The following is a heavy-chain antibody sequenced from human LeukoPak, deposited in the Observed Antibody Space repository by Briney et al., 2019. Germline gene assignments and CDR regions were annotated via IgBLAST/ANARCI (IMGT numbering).Heavy chain of an antibody. CDR2: INDYSGNT. CDR3: ARGRIAKIVVVHSFQYGMDV. D-gene: IGHD3-22*01. Sequence: SETLSLTCDVFGGSFTDYFWTWIRQSPGKGLEWIGEINDYSGNTNYNPSLNSRVSISLEKSKNQFSLELRSVTAADTAVYYCARGRIAKIVVVHSFQYGMDVWGQGTTVTASS. V-gene: IGHV4-34*01. J-gene: IGHJ6*02. CDR1: GGSFTDYF.